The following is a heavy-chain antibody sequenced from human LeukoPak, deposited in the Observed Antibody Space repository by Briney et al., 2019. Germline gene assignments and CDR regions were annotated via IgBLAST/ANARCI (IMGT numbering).Heavy chain of an antibody. CDR2: IQSDGTDK. D-gene: IGHD4-17*01. J-gene: IGHJ4*02. CDR1: GFTFSRYG. V-gene: IGHV3-30*02. Sequence: GGSLRLSCAASGFTFSRYGMHLVRQAPGKGLEWVAFIQSDGTDKYYIDSVKGRFTISRDKSKNTLYLQMNSLRVEDSAVYFCARDGTRSSDYWGQGTLVTVSS. CDR3: ARDGTRSSDY.